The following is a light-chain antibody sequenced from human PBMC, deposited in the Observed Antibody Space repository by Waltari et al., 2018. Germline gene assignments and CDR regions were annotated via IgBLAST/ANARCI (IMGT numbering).Light chain of an antibody. CDR2: KAS. CDR1: QSISSW. Sequence: DIQMTQSPSTLSASVGDRVTITCRASQSISSWLAWYQQKPGKAPKLLIDKASSLESGVPSRVSGSGSGTEFTLTISSLQPDDFATYFCQQYNSYPVTFGQGTRLEIK. J-gene: IGKJ5*01. CDR3: QQYNSYPVT. V-gene: IGKV1-5*03.